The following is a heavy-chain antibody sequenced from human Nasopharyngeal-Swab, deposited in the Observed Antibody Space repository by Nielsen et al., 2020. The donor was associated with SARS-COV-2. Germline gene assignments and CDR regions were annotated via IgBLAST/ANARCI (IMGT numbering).Heavy chain of an antibody. Sequence: GESLKLSCKGSGYSFTSFWISWVRQMPGKGLEWMGIIFPGDSDTRYSPSFQGQVTISADKSISTAYLQWSSLKASDTAMYYCARRSIRYSSGWYGGGFFDYWGQGTLVTVSS. D-gene: IGHD6-19*01. CDR2: IFPGDSDT. V-gene: IGHV5-51*01. CDR1: GYSFTSFW. CDR3: ARRSIRYSSGWYGGGFFDY. J-gene: IGHJ4*02.